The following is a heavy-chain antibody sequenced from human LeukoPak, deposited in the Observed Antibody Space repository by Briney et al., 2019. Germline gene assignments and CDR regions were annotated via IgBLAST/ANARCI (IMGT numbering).Heavy chain of an antibody. CDR2: VSPYNGNT. D-gene: IGHD3-3*01. J-gene: IGHJ4*02. V-gene: IGHV1-18*01. CDR3: ARGRVTIWSGYQNFDY. Sequence: ASVKVSCKASGYTFTSYGINWVRQAPGQGLEWMGWVSPYNGNTNYAQKLQGRVTMTTDTSTSTAYMELRSLRSDDTAVYYCARGRVTIWSGYQNFDYWGQGTLVTVSS. CDR1: GYTFTSYG.